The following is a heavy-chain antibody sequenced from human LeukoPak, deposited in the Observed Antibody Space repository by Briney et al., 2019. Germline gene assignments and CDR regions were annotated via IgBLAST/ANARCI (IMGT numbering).Heavy chain of an antibody. CDR1: GYTFTSYG. CDR3: ARGQRYGDRLYYFDY. CDR2: ISAYNGNT. J-gene: IGHJ4*02. V-gene: IGHV1-18*01. D-gene: IGHD4-17*01. Sequence: ASXKVSCKASGYTFTSYGISWVRQAPGQGLEWMGWISAYNGNTNYAQKLQGRVTMTTDTSTSTAYMELRSLRSDDTAVYYCARGQRYGDRLYYFDYWGQGTLVTVSS.